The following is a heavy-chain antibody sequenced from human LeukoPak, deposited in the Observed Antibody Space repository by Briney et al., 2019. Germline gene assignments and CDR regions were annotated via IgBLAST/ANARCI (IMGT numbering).Heavy chain of an antibody. J-gene: IGHJ6*02. D-gene: IGHD6-6*01. CDR1: GYSFTSYW. Sequence: GESLQISCKGSGYSFTSYWIGWVRQLPGKGLEWMGVIYPGDSDTRYSPSFQGQVTISADKSISTAYLQWSSLKASDTAMYYCARSIPAVQTYSSFGGYYGMDVWGQGTTVTVSS. CDR3: ARSIPAVQTYSSFGGYYGMDV. CDR2: IYPGDSDT. V-gene: IGHV5-51*01.